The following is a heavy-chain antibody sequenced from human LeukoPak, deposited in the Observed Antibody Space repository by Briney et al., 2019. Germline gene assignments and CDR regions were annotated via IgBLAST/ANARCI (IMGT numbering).Heavy chain of an antibody. CDR3: ARDRGYSYGLRPYYLDY. Sequence: GGSLRLSCAASGFTFSSYWMSWVRQAPGKGLEWVANIKQDGSEKYYVDSVKGRFTISRDNAKNSLYLQMNSLRAEDTAVYYCARDRGYSYGLRPYYLDYWGQGTLVTVSS. V-gene: IGHV3-7*01. CDR2: IKQDGSEK. D-gene: IGHD5-18*01. J-gene: IGHJ4*02. CDR1: GFTFSSYW.